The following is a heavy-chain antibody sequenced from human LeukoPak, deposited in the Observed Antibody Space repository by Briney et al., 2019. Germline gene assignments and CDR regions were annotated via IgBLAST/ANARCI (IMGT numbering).Heavy chain of an antibody. V-gene: IGHV4-34*01. CDR1: GGSFSNYY. CDR2: INGSGRT. CDR3: ARRWNYGRNYYIDV. D-gene: IGHD1-7*01. J-gene: IGHJ6*03. Sequence: PSETLSLTCAVYGGSFSNYYWSWIRQTPGKGMEWIGEINGSGRTNYNPSLMSRVTVSVDTSKNQFSLRLTSVAATDTAVYYCARRWNYGRNYYIDVWGKGAAVSVSS.